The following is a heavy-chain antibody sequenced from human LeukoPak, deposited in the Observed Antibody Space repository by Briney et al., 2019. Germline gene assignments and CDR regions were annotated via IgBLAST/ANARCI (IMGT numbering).Heavy chain of an antibody. CDR2: IYYSGNT. V-gene: IGHV4-59*01. Sequence: TSETLSLTCTVSGGSISDYYWTWIRQPPGKGLEWIGHIYYSGNTIYNPSLKSRVTISVDTSKNQFSLKLTSVTTADTAVYYCASLYYYDSSGYSNWFDPWGQGTLVTVSS. D-gene: IGHD3-22*01. CDR3: ASLYYYDSSGYSNWFDP. CDR1: GGSISDYY. J-gene: IGHJ5*02.